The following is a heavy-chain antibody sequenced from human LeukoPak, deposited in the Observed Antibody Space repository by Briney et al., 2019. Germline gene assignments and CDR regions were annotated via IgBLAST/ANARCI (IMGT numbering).Heavy chain of an antibody. D-gene: IGHD3-22*01. J-gene: IGHJ4*02. Sequence: PGGSLRLSCAAYGFTFSNSWMSWVRQAPGKGLEWVANINQGGNDKQYVDYMKGRFTIARDNAKNSLFLQMAGMRVEDTAVYYCVTTTRGYSRDSWGQGTLVTVSS. CDR1: GFTFSNSW. CDR3: VTTTRGYSRDS. CDR2: INQGGNDK. V-gene: IGHV3-7*01.